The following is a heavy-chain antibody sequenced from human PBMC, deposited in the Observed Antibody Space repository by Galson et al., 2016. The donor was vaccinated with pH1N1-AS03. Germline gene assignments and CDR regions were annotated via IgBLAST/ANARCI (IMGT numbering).Heavy chain of an antibody. CDR3: ARLLGKAFPRLGRNFGMDV. J-gene: IGHJ6*02. D-gene: IGHD3-16*01. CDR1: GGTFSGFF. Sequence: ETLSLTCDVLGGTFSGFFWSWVRQSSGKGLEWIGEVDHSGIITYNPSLRSRLNISLDTSSRQFSLKLTSVTAADTAVYFCARLLGKAFPRLGRNFGMDVWGQGTTVTVSS. V-gene: IGHV4-34*01. CDR2: VDHSGII.